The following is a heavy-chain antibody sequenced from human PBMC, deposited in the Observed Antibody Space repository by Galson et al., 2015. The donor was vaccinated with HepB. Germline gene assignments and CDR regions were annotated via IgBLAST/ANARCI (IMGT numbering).Heavy chain of an antibody. CDR1: GGTFSSYA. J-gene: IGHJ4*02. CDR3: ARDQGSGWAYDY. Sequence: SVKVSCKASGGTFSSYAISWVRQAPGQGLEWMGIINPSGGSTSYAQKFQGRVTMTRDTSTSTVYMELSSLRSEDTAVYYCARDQGSGWAYDYWGQGTLVTVSS. CDR2: INPSGGST. V-gene: IGHV1-46*03. D-gene: IGHD6-19*01.